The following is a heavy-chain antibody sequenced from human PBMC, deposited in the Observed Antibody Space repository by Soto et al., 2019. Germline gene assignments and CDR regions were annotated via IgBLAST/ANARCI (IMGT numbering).Heavy chain of an antibody. Sequence: QVQLQESGPGLVKPSETLPLTCTVSGGSISSYYWSWIRQPPGKGLGWIGYIYYSGSTNYNPSLRSRVTISVDTSKNQFSLKLSSVTAADTAVYYCARGTYFFDLWGRGTLVTVSS. CDR1: GGSISSYY. CDR2: IYYSGST. CDR3: ARGTYFFDL. V-gene: IGHV4-59*01. D-gene: IGHD2-21*01. J-gene: IGHJ2*01.